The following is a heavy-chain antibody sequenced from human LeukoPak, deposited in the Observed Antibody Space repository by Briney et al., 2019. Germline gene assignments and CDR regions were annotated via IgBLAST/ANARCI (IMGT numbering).Heavy chain of an antibody. J-gene: IGHJ4*02. V-gene: IGHV1-69*04. CDR1: GGTFSSYA. Sequence: SVKVSCKASGGTFSSYAISWVRQAPGQGLERMGRIIPILGIANYAQKFQGRVTITADKSTSTAYTELSSLRSEDTAVYYCASLVSSVLPAAPTVTLDYWGQGTLVTVSS. CDR3: ASLVSSVLPAAPTVTLDY. CDR2: IIPILGIA. D-gene: IGHD2-2*01.